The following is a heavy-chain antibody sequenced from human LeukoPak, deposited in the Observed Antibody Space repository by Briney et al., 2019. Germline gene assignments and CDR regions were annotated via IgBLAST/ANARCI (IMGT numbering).Heavy chain of an antibody. CDR2: ISNSGST. V-gene: IGHV4-61*01. J-gene: IGHJ3*02. CDR1: GGSISSSSYY. Sequence: SETLSLTCTVSGGSISSSSYYWSWIRQPPGKGLEWIGYISNSGSTNYNPSLKSRVTISVDTSKNQFSLKVRSVTAADTAVYYCAREPDAFDIWGQGTMVTVSS. CDR3: AREPDAFDI.